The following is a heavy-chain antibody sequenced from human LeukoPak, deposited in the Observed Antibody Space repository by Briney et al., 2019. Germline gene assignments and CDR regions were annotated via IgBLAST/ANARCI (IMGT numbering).Heavy chain of an antibody. CDR2: INPSGGST. CDR3: ARDPGGSGYYYYYYMDV. Sequence: ASVKVSCKASGYTFTSYYMHWVRQAPGQGLEWMGIINPSGGSTSYAQKFQGRVTMTRDMSTSTVYMELSSLRSEDTAVYYCARDPGGSGYYYYYYMDVWGKGTTVTVSS. CDR1: GYTFTSYY. D-gene: IGHD3-10*01. V-gene: IGHV1-46*01. J-gene: IGHJ6*03.